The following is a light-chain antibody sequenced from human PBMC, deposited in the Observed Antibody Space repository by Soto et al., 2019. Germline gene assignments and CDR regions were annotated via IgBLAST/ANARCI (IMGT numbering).Light chain of an antibody. Sequence: DIVMTQSPDSLAVPLGERATINCKSSQSLLYSSNNKNYLAWYQQKSGQPPKLIIYWASTRESGVPDRFSGSGSATDFTLTISSLQAADVAVYYCQQYYSLPINFGQGTRLEIK. J-gene: IGKJ5*01. V-gene: IGKV4-1*01. CDR1: QSLLYSSNNKNY. CDR3: QQYYSLPIN. CDR2: WAS.